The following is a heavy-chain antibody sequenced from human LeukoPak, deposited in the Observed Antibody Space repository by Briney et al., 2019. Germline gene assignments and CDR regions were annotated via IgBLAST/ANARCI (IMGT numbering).Heavy chain of an antibody. J-gene: IGHJ3*02. D-gene: IGHD2-2*01. CDR3: ARLDWATRRVFDI. Sequence: SETLSLTCTVSGGSFSSSSYYWGWIRQPPAKGLEWIGSICYSGYTYYNPSLKSRVAISVDTSKNQFSLKLTSVTTADTAVYHCARLDWATRRVFDIWGQGTVVTVSS. V-gene: IGHV4-39*01. CDR2: ICYSGYT. CDR1: GGSFSSSSYY.